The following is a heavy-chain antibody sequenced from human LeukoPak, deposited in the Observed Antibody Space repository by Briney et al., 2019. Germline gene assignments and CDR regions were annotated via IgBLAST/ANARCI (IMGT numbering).Heavy chain of an antibody. D-gene: IGHD1-26*01. J-gene: IGHJ3*02. CDR3: ARGAIVGATLSAFDI. Sequence: PGGSLRLSCAAPGFTFSSYVMHWVRQAPGKGLEYVSAISGNGGSTYYANSVKGRFTISRDNSKNTLYLQMGSLRAEDMAVYYCARGAIVGATLSAFDIWGQGTMVTVSS. V-gene: IGHV3-64*01. CDR1: GFTFSSYV. CDR2: ISGNGGST.